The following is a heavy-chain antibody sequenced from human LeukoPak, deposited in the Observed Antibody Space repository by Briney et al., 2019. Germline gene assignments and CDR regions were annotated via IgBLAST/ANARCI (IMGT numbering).Heavy chain of an antibody. CDR3: ARDRDSSGWYEGFDY. V-gene: IGHV3-30-3*01. Sequence: GGSLRLSCAASGFTFSSSAMHWVRQAPDKGLEWVAVISYDGSNKYYADSVKGRFTISRDNSKNTLYLQMSSLRADDTAVYYCARDRDSSGWYEGFDYWGQGTLVTVSP. CDR1: GFTFSSSA. J-gene: IGHJ4*02. D-gene: IGHD6-19*01. CDR2: ISYDGSNK.